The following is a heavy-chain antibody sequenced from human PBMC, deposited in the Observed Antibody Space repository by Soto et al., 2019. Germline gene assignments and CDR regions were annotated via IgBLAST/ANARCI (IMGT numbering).Heavy chain of an antibody. D-gene: IGHD2-21*02. CDR2: ITTNGDTT. Sequence: PGGSLRLSCSASGFTFSSYTMHWVRQAPGKGLEYVSAITTNGDTTFYADSVRGRFTIFRDNAKNSLYLQMNSLRVEDTAVYYCARGVTYGFDAWGQGTMVTVSS. CDR1: GFTFSSYT. J-gene: IGHJ3*01. V-gene: IGHV3-64*04. CDR3: ARGVTYGFDA.